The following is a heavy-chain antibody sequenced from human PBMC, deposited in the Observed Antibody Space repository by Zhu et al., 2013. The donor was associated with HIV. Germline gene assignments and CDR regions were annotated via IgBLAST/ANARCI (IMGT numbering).Heavy chain of an antibody. CDR1: GGPLSSGLNS. D-gene: IGHD2-15*01. CDR3: AREQEKYCSGGSCYPDY. Sequence: QVQLQESGSGLVKPSQTLSLICTVSGGPLSSGLNSWSWFRRPPGMGLEWIGYMSHRGYTYYSPSLKSRVTVSTDRSRNHFSLTLSSVTAADTAVYYCAREQEKYCSGGSCYPDYWGQGTLVTVSS. CDR2: MSHRGYT. V-gene: IGHV4-30-2*01. J-gene: IGHJ4*02.